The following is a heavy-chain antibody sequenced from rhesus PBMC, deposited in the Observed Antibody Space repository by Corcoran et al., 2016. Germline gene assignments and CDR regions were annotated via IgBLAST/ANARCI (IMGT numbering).Heavy chain of an antibody. CDR3: ATLLPGNVAY. V-gene: IGHV5-2*01. J-gene: IGHJ4*01. Sequence: EVQLVQSGAEVKRPGESLKIYCKTSGYSFTSYWISWVRQMPGKGLEWMGAIDPSDSDTRYSPSFQGKGTISDDKSSSTAYLQWSSLKASDTATYYCATLLPGNVAYWGQGVLVTVSS. CDR1: GYSFTSYW. D-gene: IGHD2-15*01. CDR2: IDPSDSDT.